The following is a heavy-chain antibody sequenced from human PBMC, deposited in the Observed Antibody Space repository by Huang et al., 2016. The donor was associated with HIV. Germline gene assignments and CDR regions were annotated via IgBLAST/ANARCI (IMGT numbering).Heavy chain of an antibody. CDR2: VSNSASSR. CDR1: GFRFSSSA. CDR3: AKDLVTYDSSGSV. Sequence: EVHLLESGGGLVQPGGSLRLSCAASGFRFSSSAMGWVRQAPGGGLEWGSTVSNSASSRHYSDSVRGRFTISRDNSKDTLYLQMNSLRAEDTALYYCAKDLVTYDSSGSVWGQGTLVTVSS. D-gene: IGHD3-22*01. V-gene: IGHV3-23*01. J-gene: IGHJ4*02.